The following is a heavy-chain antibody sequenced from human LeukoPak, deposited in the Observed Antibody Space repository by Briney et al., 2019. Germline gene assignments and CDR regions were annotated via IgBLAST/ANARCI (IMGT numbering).Heavy chain of an antibody. V-gene: IGHV1-69*06. CDR2: IIPMSDTA. Sequence: GASVKVSCKASGGTFNSYAISWVRQAPGQGPEWMGGIIPMSDTANYPQKFRGRLTITADIPTSTVYMELSSLRSEDTAVYYCAREDDTGRYMGDDAFDIWGQGTMVTVSS. CDR1: GGTFNSYA. J-gene: IGHJ3*02. D-gene: IGHD1-26*01. CDR3: AREDDTGRYMGDDAFDI.